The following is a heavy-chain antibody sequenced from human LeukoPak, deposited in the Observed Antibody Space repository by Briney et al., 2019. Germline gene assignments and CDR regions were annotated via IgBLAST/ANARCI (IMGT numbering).Heavy chain of an antibody. Sequence: ALRLSCAASGFTFDDYAMHWVRQAPGKGLEWVSGVSWNSGSIGYADSVKGRFTISRDNAKNSLYLQMNSLRAEDTALCYCAKEYFPTGTTMVQDYFDYWGQGTLVTVSS. CDR2: VSWNSGSI. CDR1: GFTFDDYA. CDR3: AKEYFPTGTTMVQDYFDY. V-gene: IGHV3-9*01. J-gene: IGHJ4*02. D-gene: IGHD1-1*01.